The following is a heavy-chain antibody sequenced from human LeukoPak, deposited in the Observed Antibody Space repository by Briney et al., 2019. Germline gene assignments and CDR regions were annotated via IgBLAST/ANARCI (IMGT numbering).Heavy chain of an antibody. CDR3: AKDQKAGDFCY. D-gene: IGHD7-27*01. Sequence: GGSLRLSCAASGFTFSRYAMSSVRQAPGKGLEWVSPISGSGGSTYYTHSVKGRFTISRDNSKNTLYLQMNRLRAEDTAVYYCAKDQKAGDFCYWGQGTLVTVSS. V-gene: IGHV3-23*01. CDR2: ISGSGGST. J-gene: IGHJ4*02. CDR1: GFTFSRYA.